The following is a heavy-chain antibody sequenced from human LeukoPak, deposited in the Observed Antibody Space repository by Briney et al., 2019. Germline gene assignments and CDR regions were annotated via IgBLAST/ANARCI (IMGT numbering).Heavy chain of an antibody. J-gene: IGHJ4*02. CDR3: ARDRSYSSLDY. CDR2: ISGSGGST. D-gene: IGHD6-13*01. Sequence: GGSLRLSCAASGFTFSSYAMSWVRQAPGKGLEWVSAISGSGGSTYYADSVKGRFTISRDNAKNSLYLQMNSLRAEDTAVYYCARDRSYSSLDYWGQGTLVTVSS. V-gene: IGHV3-23*01. CDR1: GFTFSSYA.